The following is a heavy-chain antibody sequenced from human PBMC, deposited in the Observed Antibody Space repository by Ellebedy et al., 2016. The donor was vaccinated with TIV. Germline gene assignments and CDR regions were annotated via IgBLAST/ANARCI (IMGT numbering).Heavy chain of an antibody. CDR2: INPSGGST. Sequence: ASVKVSRXASGYTFSSYFMHWVRQAPGQGLEWMGIINPSGGSTSYAQKFQGRVTLTRDTSTSTVYMELSSLRSEDTAVYYCARDLFGGVTADYWGQGTLVTVSS. D-gene: IGHD3-16*01. CDR1: GYTFSSYF. J-gene: IGHJ4*02. V-gene: IGHV1-46*01. CDR3: ARDLFGGVTADY.